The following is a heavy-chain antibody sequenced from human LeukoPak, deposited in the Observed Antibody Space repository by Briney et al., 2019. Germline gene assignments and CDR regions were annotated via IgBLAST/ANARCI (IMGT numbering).Heavy chain of an antibody. CDR1: GFTFSFST. J-gene: IGHJ4*02. D-gene: IGHD3-10*01. CDR3: AKDLAFRGVIIRGFDY. Sequence: PGGSLRLSCAASGFTFSFSTMSWVRQAPGKGLEWVSAISGSGGSTYYADSVKGRFTISRDNSKNTLYLQMNSLRAEDTAVYYCAKDLAFRGVIIRGFDYWGQGTLVTVSS. CDR2: ISGSGGST. V-gene: IGHV3-23*01.